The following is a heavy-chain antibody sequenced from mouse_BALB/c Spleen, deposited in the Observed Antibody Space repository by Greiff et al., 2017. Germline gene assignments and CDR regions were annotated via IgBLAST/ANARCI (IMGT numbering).Heavy chain of an antibody. Sequence: QVQLQQSGPGLVQPSQSLSITCTVSGFSLTSYGVHWVRQSPGKGLEWLGVIWSGGSPDYNAAFISRLSISKDNSKSQVFFKMNSLQANDTAIYYCARNWHYFDYWGQGTTLTVSS. CDR1: GFSLTSYG. J-gene: IGHJ2*01. V-gene: IGHV2-2*02. CDR2: IWSGGSP. CDR3: ARNWHYFDY.